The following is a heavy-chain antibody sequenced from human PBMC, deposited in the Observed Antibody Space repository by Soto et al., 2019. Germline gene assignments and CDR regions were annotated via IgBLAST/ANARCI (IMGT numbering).Heavy chain of an antibody. V-gene: IGHV4-30-4*01. J-gene: IGHJ6*02. CDR1: GGSITSAGSY. Sequence: SETLSLTCTVSGGSITSAGSYWSWTRQPPGKGLEWIGYISYSGNTYYNASLKSRLTISIDMSKNQFSLNLDSVTAADTAVYYCVRDIMCATGRHHYYTMDVWGQGTTGT. D-gene: IGHD3-22*01. CDR3: VRDIMCATGRHHYYTMDV. CDR2: ISYSGNT.